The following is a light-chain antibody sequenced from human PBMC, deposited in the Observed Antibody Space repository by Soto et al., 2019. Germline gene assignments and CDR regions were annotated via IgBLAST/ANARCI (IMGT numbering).Light chain of an antibody. CDR2: DAS. V-gene: IGKV1-33*01. CDR3: QQYDNLPPYT. CDR1: QSISSY. J-gene: IGKJ2*01. Sequence: DIQMTQSPSSLSASVGDRVTITCRASQSISSYLNGYQQKPGKAPKLLIYDASNLETGVPSRFSGSGSGTDFTFTISSLQPEDIATYYCQQYDNLPPYTFGQGTKVDIK.